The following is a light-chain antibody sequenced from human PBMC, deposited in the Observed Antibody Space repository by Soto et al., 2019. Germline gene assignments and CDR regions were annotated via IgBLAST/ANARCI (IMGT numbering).Light chain of an antibody. Sequence: QSVLTQPPSVSAAPRQRVTISCSGGTSNIGNNAVNWYQQLPGKAPKLLIYYDDLLPSGVSDRFSGSKSGTSASLAISGLQSEDEADYYCAAWDDSLNGLVFGGGTKLTVL. CDR3: AAWDDSLNGLV. J-gene: IGLJ2*01. V-gene: IGLV1-36*01. CDR1: TSNIGNNA. CDR2: YDD.